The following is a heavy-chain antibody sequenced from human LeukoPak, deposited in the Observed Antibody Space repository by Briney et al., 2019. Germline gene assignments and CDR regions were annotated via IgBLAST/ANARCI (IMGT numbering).Heavy chain of an antibody. CDR3: ARKVATTPYYFDY. Sequence: SETLSLTCTVSGGSISSYYWSWIRQPPGKGLEWIGCIYYSGSTNYNPSLKSRVTISVDTSKNQFSLKLSSVTAADTAVYYCARKVATTPYYFDYWGQGTLVTVSS. CDR1: GGSISSYY. J-gene: IGHJ4*02. V-gene: IGHV4-59*01. D-gene: IGHD5-24*01. CDR2: IYYSGST.